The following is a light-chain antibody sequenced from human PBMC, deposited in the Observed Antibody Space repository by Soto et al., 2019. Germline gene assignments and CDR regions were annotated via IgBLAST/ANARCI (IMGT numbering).Light chain of an antibody. V-gene: IGKV1-39*01. J-gene: IGKJ2*01. CDR2: TAS. CDR1: QSISSY. CDR3: QQSYSTPQT. Sequence: DIQMTQSPSSLSASVGDRVIISCRASQSISSYLNWYQQKPGKAPKLLIYTASSLQSGVPSRFSGSGSGTDFTLTISSLQPEDFATYYCQQSYSTPQTFGQGTKLKIK.